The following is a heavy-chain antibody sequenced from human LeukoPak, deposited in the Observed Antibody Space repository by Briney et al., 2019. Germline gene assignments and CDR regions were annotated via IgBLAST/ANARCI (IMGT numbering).Heavy chain of an antibody. D-gene: IGHD6-19*01. CDR1: GGSFSGYY. V-gene: IGHV4-34*01. CDR3: ASSESSIAVAGSFDY. Sequence: SETLSLTCAVYGGSFSGYYWSWIRQPPGKGLEWIGEINHSGSTNYNPSLKSRVTISVDTSKNQFSLKLSSVTAADTAVYYCASSESSIAVAGSFDYWGQGTLVTVSS. CDR2: INHSGST. J-gene: IGHJ4*02.